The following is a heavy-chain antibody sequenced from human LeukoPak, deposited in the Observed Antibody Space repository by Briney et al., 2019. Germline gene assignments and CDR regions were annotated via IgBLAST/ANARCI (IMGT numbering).Heavy chain of an antibody. Sequence: GGSLRLSCAASGFTFSSYAMGWVRPAPGKGLEWVSAISGSGGSTYYADSGKGRFTISRDNSNNTLYLQMNSLRAEDTAVYYCAKVAATYYYDSSGYSDYWGQGTLVTVSS. D-gene: IGHD3-22*01. V-gene: IGHV3-23*01. J-gene: IGHJ4*02. CDR1: GFTFSSYA. CDR2: ISGSGGST. CDR3: AKVAATYYYDSSGYSDY.